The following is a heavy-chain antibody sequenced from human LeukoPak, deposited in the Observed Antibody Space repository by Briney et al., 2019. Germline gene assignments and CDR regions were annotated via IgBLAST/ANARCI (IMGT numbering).Heavy chain of an antibody. CDR2: IYPGDSDT. CDR3: ARHPYSSGWYGDY. CDR1: GYSFTSYW. V-gene: IGHV5-51*01. D-gene: IGHD6-19*01. Sequence: ESLKISCKGSGYSFTSYWIGWVRQMPGKGLEWMGIIYPGDSDTRYSPSFQGQVTISADKSISTAYLQWSSLKASDTAKYYFARHPYSSGWYGDYWGQGTLVTVSS. J-gene: IGHJ4*02.